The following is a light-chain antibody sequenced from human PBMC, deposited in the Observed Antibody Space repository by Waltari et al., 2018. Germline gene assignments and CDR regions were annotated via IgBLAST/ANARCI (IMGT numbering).Light chain of an antibody. CDR3: QSVDSTDSYPV. V-gene: IGLV3-25*03. Sequence: SNELTQPTSVSVLPGQKARITCSADALADESAYLYQQKPGQAPVMIIYKDNERPSGIPDRFSGSSSGTTVTLTISAVQAEDEADYFCQSVDSTDSYPVFGGGTKLTVL. CDR1: ALADES. J-gene: IGLJ2*01. CDR2: KDN.